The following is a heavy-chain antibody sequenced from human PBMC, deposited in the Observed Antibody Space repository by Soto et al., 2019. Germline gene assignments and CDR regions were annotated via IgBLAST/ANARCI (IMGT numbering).Heavy chain of an antibody. Sequence: ASVKVSCKASGYTFTSYAMHWVRQAPGQRLEWMGWINAGNGNTKYSQKFQGRVTITRDTSASTAYMELSSLRSEDTAVYYCARRKGDVNVVAVPSDAFDIWAQGTMVTVSS. CDR1: GYTFTSYA. V-gene: IGHV1-3*01. CDR2: INAGNGNT. CDR3: ARRKGDVNVVAVPSDAFDI. D-gene: IGHD2-15*01. J-gene: IGHJ3*02.